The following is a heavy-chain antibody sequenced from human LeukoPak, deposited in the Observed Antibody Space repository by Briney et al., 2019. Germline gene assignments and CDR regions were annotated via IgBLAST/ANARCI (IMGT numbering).Heavy chain of an antibody. Sequence: SETLSLTCTVCVGSISSYYWSWIRQPPGKGLEWLGYIYYSGSTNHNPSLKSRVTISVDTSKNQFSSKLSSVTAADTSVYYCARDLPSYGGYGDWGQGSLVSVSS. CDR1: VGSISSYY. CDR3: ARDLPSYGGYGD. D-gene: IGHD5-12*01. V-gene: IGHV4-59*01. CDR2: IYYSGST. J-gene: IGHJ4*02.